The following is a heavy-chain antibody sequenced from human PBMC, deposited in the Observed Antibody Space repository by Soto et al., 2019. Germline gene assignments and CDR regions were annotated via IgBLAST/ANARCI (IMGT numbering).Heavy chain of an antibody. V-gene: IGHV3-30*18. Sequence: GGSLRLSCAASGFTFSSYGMHWFRQAPGKGLEWVAVISYDGSNKYYADSVKGRFTISRDNSKNTLYLQMNSLRAEDTAVYYCAKDLRSYYDFWSGYYTYYYYYGMDVWGQGTTVTVSS. CDR3: AKDLRSYYDFWSGYYTYYYYYGMDV. CDR2: ISYDGSNK. J-gene: IGHJ6*02. CDR1: GFTFSSYG. D-gene: IGHD3-3*01.